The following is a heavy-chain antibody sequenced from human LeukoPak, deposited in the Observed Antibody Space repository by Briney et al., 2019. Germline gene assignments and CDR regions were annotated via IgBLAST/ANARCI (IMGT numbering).Heavy chain of an antibody. V-gene: IGHV4-34*01. J-gene: IGHJ5*02. CDR2: INHSGST. CDR3: ARVRGAISITFGGVIVIPRWFDP. CDR1: GGSFSGYY. D-gene: IGHD3-16*02. Sequence: SETLSLTCAVYGGSFSGYYWSWIRQPPGKGLEWIGEINHSGSTNYNPSLKSRVTISVDTSKNQFSLKLSSVTAADTAVYYCARVRGAISITFGGVIVIPRWFDPWGQGTLVTVSS.